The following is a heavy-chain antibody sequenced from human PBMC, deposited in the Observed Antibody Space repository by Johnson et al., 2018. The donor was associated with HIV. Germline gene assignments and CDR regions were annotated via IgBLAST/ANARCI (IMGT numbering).Heavy chain of an antibody. V-gene: IGHV3-74*02. CDR1: GFTFRNYW. CDR2: IYSDGSDT. D-gene: IGHD6-19*01. CDR3: ARKQWLEIPSDAFDV. Sequence: VQLVESGGGLVQPGGSLRLSCAVSGFTFRNYWMHWVRQAPGKGLVWVARIYSDGSDTAYADSVKGRFTISRDNAKKTLYLQMNSLRAEDTAVYYCARKQWLEIPSDAFDVWGQGTMVTVSS. J-gene: IGHJ3*01.